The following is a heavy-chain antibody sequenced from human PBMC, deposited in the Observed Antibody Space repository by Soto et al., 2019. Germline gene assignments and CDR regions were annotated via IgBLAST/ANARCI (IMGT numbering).Heavy chain of an antibody. CDR2: IYWDDDK. V-gene: IGHV2-5*02. CDR3: ALKGDGYRGFKY. CDR1: GFSLSTNGGG. J-gene: IGHJ4*02. Sequence: QITLKESGPPLVKPTQTLTLTCTLSGFSLSTNGGGVGWIRQPPGKALEWVALIYWDDDKRYSPFLKSRLTITKDTSKNQVVLTLTNMDPVDTATYYCALKGDGYRGFKYWGQGTLVTVSS. D-gene: IGHD5-12*01.